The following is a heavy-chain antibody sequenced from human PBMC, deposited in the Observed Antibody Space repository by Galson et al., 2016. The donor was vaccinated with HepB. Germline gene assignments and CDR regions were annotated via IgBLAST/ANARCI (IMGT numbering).Heavy chain of an antibody. J-gene: IGHJ4*02. CDR1: GFSLSTSGVG. CDR2: IYWNDDK. Sequence: PALVKPTQTLTLTCTFSGFSLSTSGVGLAWIRQPPGKALEWLALIYWNDDKRYSPSLESRLTITKDTSKNQVVLTMANMDPVDTATYYCAHTPPMFGVVIHNAFDYWGQGTLVTVSS. D-gene: IGHD3-3*01. CDR3: AHTPPMFGVVIHNAFDY. V-gene: IGHV2-5*01.